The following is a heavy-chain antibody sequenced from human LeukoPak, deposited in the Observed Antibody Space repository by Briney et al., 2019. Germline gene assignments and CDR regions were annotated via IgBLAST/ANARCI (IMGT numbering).Heavy chain of an antibody. CDR1: GYSFTSYW. CDR2: IYPGDSDT. Sequence: GESLKISCKGSGYSFTSYWIGWVRQMPGKGLEWMGIIYPGDSDTRYSPSFQGQVTISADESISTAYLQWSSLKASDTAMYYCARHVVYCSGGSCPFYGMDVWGQGTTVTVSS. CDR3: ARHVVYCSGGSCPFYGMDV. J-gene: IGHJ6*02. D-gene: IGHD2-15*01. V-gene: IGHV5-51*01.